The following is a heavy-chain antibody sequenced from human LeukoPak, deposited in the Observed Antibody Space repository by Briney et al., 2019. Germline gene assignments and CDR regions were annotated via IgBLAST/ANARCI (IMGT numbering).Heavy chain of an antibody. CDR3: ARGSVAGTPRLGY. CDR1: GGSISNYY. Sequence: SETLSLTCSVSGGSISNYYCSWIRQPPGKGLEWIAYIYHSGSTNYNPSLKSRVTISVDTSKNQFSLKLSSVTAADTAVYYCARGSVAGTPRLGYWGQGTLVTVSS. CDR2: IYHSGST. J-gene: IGHJ4*02. D-gene: IGHD6-19*01. V-gene: IGHV4-59*12.